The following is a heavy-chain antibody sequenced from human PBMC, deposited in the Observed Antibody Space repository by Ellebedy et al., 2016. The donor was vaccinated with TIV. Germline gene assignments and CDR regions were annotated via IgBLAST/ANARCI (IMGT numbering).Heavy chain of an antibody. CDR3: ARGDGDGYNFDY. D-gene: IGHD5-24*01. V-gene: IGHV4-61*01. J-gene: IGHJ4*02. Sequence: SETLSLXCTVSGGSVSSGSYYWSWIRQPPGKGLEWIGYIYYSGSTNYNPSLKSRVTISVDTSKNQFSLKLSSVTAADTAVYYCARGDGDGYNFDYWGQGTLVTVSS. CDR2: IYYSGST. CDR1: GGSVSSGSYY.